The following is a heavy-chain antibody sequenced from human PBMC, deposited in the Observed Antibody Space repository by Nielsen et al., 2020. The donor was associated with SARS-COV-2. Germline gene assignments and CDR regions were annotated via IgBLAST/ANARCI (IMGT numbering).Heavy chain of an antibody. CDR1: GYTFTSYY. CDR3: ARSMGYCSGGSCYSYYYYDMDV. D-gene: IGHD2-15*01. J-gene: IGHJ6*02. Sequence: ASVKVSCKASGYTFTSYYMHWVRQAPGQGLEWMGIINPSGGSTSYAQKFQGRVTMTRDTSISTAYMELSRLRSDDTAVYYCARSMGYCSGGSCYSYYYYDMDVWGQGTTVTVSS. V-gene: IGHV1-46*01. CDR2: INPSGGST.